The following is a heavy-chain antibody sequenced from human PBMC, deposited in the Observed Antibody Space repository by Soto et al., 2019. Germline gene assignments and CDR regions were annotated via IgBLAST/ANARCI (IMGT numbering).Heavy chain of an antibody. CDR3: NTDSSSWAYYYYYGMGV. J-gene: IGHJ6*01. Sequence: PGGSLRLSCTVSGFTFSNAWMTWVRQAPGKGLEWVGRIKSKTDDGTTHYAARVIGRSTISSDDSRNTLHLHMNSLKTEDTAVDYCNTDSSSWAYYYYYGMGVWGQGTTVAVLS. D-gene: IGHD2-2*01. CDR2: IKSKTDDGTT. CDR1: GFTFSNAW. V-gene: IGHV3-15*01.